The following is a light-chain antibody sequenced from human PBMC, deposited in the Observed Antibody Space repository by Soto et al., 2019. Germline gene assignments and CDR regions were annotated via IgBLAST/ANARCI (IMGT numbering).Light chain of an antibody. V-gene: IGKV3-15*01. CDR1: QSVSSS. Sequence: VMTQSPATLSVSPGERATLSCRASQSVSSSLAWFQQKPGQAPRLLIYDSSTRATGIPARFSGSGSGTDFTLTISSLQSEDFAVYYCQQYNDWPPYTFGQGTKLEI. CDR3: QQYNDWPPYT. J-gene: IGKJ2*01. CDR2: DSS.